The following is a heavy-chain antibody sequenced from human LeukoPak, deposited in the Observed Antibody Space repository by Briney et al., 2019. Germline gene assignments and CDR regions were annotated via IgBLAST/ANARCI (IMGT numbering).Heavy chain of an antibody. Sequence: SETLSLTCTVSGGSISSYYWSWIRQPPGKGLEWIGYIYTSGSANYNPSLKSRVTISVDTSKNQFSLKLSSVTAADTAVYYCARQVVVGAHFDYWGQGTLVTVSS. V-gene: IGHV4-4*09. CDR3: ARQVVVGAHFDY. CDR1: GGSISSYY. CDR2: IYTSGSA. J-gene: IGHJ4*02. D-gene: IGHD1-26*01.